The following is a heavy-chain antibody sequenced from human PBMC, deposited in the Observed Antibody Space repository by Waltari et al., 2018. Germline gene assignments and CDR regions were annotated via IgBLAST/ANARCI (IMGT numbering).Heavy chain of an antibody. V-gene: IGHV3-48*03. D-gene: IGHD3-22*01. J-gene: IGHJ4*02. Sequence: EVQLVESGGGLVQPGGSLRLSCAASGFTSSSYEMNWGRQDPGRGLGWVSYISSRGSTIYYADSVKGRFNISRDNAKNSLYLQMNSLRAEDTAVYYCARVSSFYDSSGYYSSHSLGFDYWGQGTLVTVSS. CDR1: GFTSSSYE. CDR2: ISSRGSTI. CDR3: ARVSSFYDSSGYYSSHSLGFDY.